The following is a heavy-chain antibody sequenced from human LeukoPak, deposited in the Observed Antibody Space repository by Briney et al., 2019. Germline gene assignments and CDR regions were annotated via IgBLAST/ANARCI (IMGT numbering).Heavy chain of an antibody. Sequence: GGSLRLSCSASGFSFSDCWMTWVRQAPGKGLEWVANIKQDGSRIHYVDSVKGRFTISRDNAKNSLYLQMNSLRAEDTAVYYCARGKTGYSSGWYSDYWGQGTLVTVSS. CDR3: ARGKTGYSSGWYSDY. J-gene: IGHJ4*02. CDR1: GFSFSDCW. CDR2: IKQDGSRI. D-gene: IGHD6-19*01. V-gene: IGHV3-7*02.